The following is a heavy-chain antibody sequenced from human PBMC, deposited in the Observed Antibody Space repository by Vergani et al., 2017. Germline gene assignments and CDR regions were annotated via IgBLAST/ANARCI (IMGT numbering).Heavy chain of an antibody. Sequence: QVQLVQSGAEVKKPGASVKVSCKASGYTFTSYAMHWVRQAPGQRLEWMGWINAGNVNTKYSQKFQGRVTITRDTSASTAYMELSSLRSEDTAVYYCARSWLALQMDVWGQGTTVTVSS. J-gene: IGHJ6*02. D-gene: IGHD6-19*01. V-gene: IGHV1-3*01. CDR3: ARSWLALQMDV. CDR1: GYTFTSYA. CDR2: INAGNVNT.